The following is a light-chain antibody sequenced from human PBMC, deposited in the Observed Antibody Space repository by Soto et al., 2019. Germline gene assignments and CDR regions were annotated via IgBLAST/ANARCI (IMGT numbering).Light chain of an antibody. CDR3: QQYGNLPFT. CDR1: QSLSSSC. J-gene: IGKJ3*01. CDR2: GAS. V-gene: IGKV3-20*01. Sequence: EIVLTQSPGTLSLSPGERGTLSCRASQSLSSSCLAWYQQKPGQAPRLLIYGASTRATGSPDRFSGGGSGTDFTLTISRLEPEDFAVYYCQQYGNLPFTFGPGTRVDMK.